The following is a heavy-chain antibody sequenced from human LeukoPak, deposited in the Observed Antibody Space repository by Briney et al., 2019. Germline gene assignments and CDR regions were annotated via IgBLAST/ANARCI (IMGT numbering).Heavy chain of an antibody. CDR2: MSGSGGST. V-gene: IGHV3-23*01. D-gene: IGHD4-17*01. CDR1: GFTFSSYA. CDR3: ARVRYGELDV. Sequence: RGSLRLSCAASGFTFSSYAMSCVRQAPGKGLEWVSSMSGSGGSTYYADSVKGRFTISRDDSKNTLYLQMNSLRAEDTAVYYCARVRYGELDVWGQGTTVTVSS. J-gene: IGHJ6*02.